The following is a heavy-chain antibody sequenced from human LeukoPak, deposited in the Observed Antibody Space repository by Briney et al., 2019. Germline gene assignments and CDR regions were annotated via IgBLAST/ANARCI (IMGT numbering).Heavy chain of an antibody. CDR1: GFTFSSYN. J-gene: IGHJ4*02. Sequence: GGSLRLSCAASGFTFSSYNMIWVRQAPGRGLEWVSYISSSGTTIYYADSVKGRFTISRDNAKNSLYLQMNSLKTEDTAVYYCTTDPLALWFGELLYPYWGQGTLVTVSS. V-gene: IGHV3-48*04. CDR3: TTDPLALWFGELLYPY. CDR2: ISSSGTTI. D-gene: IGHD3-10*01.